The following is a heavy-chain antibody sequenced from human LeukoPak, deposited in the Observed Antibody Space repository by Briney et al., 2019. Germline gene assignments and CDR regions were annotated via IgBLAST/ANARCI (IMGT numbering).Heavy chain of an antibody. J-gene: IGHJ4*02. CDR2: ISSSSSYI. V-gene: IGHV3-21*01. CDR3: ARDGEGGYNWNYSPASFDY. D-gene: IGHD1-7*01. Sequence: GGSLRLSCAASGFTFSSYSMNWVRQAPGKGLEWVSSISSSSSYIYYADSVKGRFTISRDNAKNSLYLQMNSLRAEDTVVYYCARDGEGGYNWNYSPASFDYWGQGTLVTVSS. CDR1: GFTFSSYS.